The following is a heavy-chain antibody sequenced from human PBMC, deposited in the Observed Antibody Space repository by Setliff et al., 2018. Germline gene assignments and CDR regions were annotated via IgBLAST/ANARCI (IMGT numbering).Heavy chain of an antibody. Sequence: GASVKVSCKASGYTFSSYDINWVRQATGQGPEWMGWMNPNSGNTGYAQKFQGRVSMTRNTSISTAYMELSNLRSEDTAVYFCARRYSGTSRGAFDPWGLGTLVTVPQ. J-gene: IGHJ5*02. D-gene: IGHD1-26*01. CDR3: ARRYSGTSRGAFDP. CDR1: GYTFSSYD. CDR2: MNPNSGNT. V-gene: IGHV1-8*01.